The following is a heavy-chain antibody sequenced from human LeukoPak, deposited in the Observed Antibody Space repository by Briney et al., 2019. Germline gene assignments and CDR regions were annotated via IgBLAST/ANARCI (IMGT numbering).Heavy chain of an antibody. J-gene: IGHJ4*02. V-gene: IGHV4-59*08. CDR3: ARCSIVGATQYYFDY. CDR1: GGSISRYY. Sequence: SETLSLTCTVSGGSISRYYWSWVRQPPGKGLEWMGYIYYSGSTNHNPSLKSRVTISVDTSKNQISLKLSSVTAADTAVYYCARCSIVGATQYYFDYRGQGTLATVSS. D-gene: IGHD1-26*01. CDR2: IYYSGST.